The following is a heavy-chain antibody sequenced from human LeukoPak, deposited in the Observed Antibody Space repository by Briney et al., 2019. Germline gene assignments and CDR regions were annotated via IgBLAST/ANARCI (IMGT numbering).Heavy chain of an antibody. V-gene: IGHV3-21*01. J-gene: IGHJ6*04. CDR2: ISSSSSYI. D-gene: IGHD2-15*01. Sequence: PGGSLRLSCAASGFTFSSYSMNWVRQAPGKGLEWVSSISSSSSYIYYADSVKGQFTISRDNAKNSLYLQMNSLRAEDTAVYYCASHYTYCSGGSCYYYYGMDVWGKGTTVTVSS. CDR1: GFTFSSYS. CDR3: ASHYTYCSGGSCYYYYGMDV.